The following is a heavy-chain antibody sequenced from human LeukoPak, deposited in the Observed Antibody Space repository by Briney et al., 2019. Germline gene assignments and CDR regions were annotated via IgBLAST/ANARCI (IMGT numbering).Heavy chain of an antibody. V-gene: IGHV1-2*02. CDR3: ARGRSVTTSSPFDY. CDR1: GYTVTGNY. D-gene: IGHD4-17*01. J-gene: IGHJ4*02. Sequence: ASVKVSCKASGYTVTGNYLHCVRQAPGQGLEWMGWINPNSGGTKHGQKFQGRVSMTRDTSISTAYLELSSLRSDDTAVYYCARGRSVTTSSPFDYWGQGTLVTVSS. CDR2: INPNSGGT.